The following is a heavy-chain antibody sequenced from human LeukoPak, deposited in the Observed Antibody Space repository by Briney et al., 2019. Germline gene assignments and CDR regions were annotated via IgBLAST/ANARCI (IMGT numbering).Heavy chain of an antibody. Sequence: GGSLRLSCAASGFTFSTYGMHWVRQAPGKGLEWVAVISYDGTYKYYADFVKGRFTISRDNSKNTLYLQMNSLGAEDTAVYYCARDHALGYCSSSSCYLYFDSWGQGILVTVSS. J-gene: IGHJ4*02. CDR3: ARDHALGYCSSSSCYLYFDS. CDR2: ISYDGTYK. V-gene: IGHV3-30*03. D-gene: IGHD2-2*01. CDR1: GFTFSTYG.